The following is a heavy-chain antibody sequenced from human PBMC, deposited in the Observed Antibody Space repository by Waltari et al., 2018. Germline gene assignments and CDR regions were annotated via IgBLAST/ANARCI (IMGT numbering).Heavy chain of an antibody. CDR3: ARDGEYCSGDKCYSYWYFDL. CDR2: IKQDGSEI. D-gene: IGHD2-15*01. CDR1: GFDFRSYW. V-gene: IGHV3-7*01. J-gene: IGHJ2*01. Sequence: EVQLVESGGGLVEPGGSLRLSCAVSGFDFRSYWMGWVRRVPGKGLEWVANIKQDGSEIYYVDSLKGRFTISRDNAKNSLYLQMNSLRAEDTAMYYCARDGEYCSGDKCYSYWYFDLWGRGTLVTVSS.